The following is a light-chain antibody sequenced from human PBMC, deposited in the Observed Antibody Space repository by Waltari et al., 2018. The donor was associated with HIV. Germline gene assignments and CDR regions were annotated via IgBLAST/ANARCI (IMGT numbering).Light chain of an antibody. Sequence: QPVLTQPPSASGTPGQRVTISCSGSSSNIGSNTVTWYQQIPGTAPKLLIYNNNLRPSGVPDRFSGSKSGTSASLAISGLQSEDEADYYCAAWDDSLLYVFGTGTKVTVL. CDR1: SSNIGSNT. J-gene: IGLJ1*01. CDR2: NNN. CDR3: AAWDDSLLYV. V-gene: IGLV1-44*01.